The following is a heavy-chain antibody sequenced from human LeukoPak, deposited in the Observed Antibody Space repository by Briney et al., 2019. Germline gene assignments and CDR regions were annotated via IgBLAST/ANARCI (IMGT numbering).Heavy chain of an antibody. Sequence: ASVKVSRKASGYTFTSYGISWVRQAPGQGLEWMGWISAYNGNTNYAQKLQGRVTMTTDTSTSTAYMELRSLRSDDTAVYYCARAPGITMVRGAFDYWGQGTLVTVSS. V-gene: IGHV1-18*01. CDR3: ARAPGITMVRGAFDY. CDR2: ISAYNGNT. CDR1: GYTFTSYG. J-gene: IGHJ4*02. D-gene: IGHD3-10*01.